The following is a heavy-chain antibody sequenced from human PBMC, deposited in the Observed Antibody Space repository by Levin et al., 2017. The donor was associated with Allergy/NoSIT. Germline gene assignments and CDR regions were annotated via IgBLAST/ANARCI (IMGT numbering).Heavy chain of an antibody. V-gene: IGHV3-7*04. D-gene: IGHD2-15*01. Sequence: PGGSLRLSCAASGFTFSSYWMSWVRQAPGKGLEWVANIKPDGSENYSVYSVKRRFTISRDHAKTSQYLQMNSLRAEDTAVYYCGRGRIGYCSGGSCPPFDYWGQGTLVTVSS. CDR3: GRGRIGYCSGGSCPPFDY. CDR2: IKPDGSEN. J-gene: IGHJ4*02. CDR1: GFTFSSYW.